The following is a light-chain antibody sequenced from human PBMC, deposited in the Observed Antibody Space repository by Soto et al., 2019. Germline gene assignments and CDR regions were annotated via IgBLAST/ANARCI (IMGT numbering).Light chain of an antibody. V-gene: IGLV2-8*01. CDR1: SSDVGGYNY. CDR2: EVN. Sequence: SLRTQPPSAYGSPGQSVAISCTGTSSDVGGYNYVSWYQQHPGKAPKLMIYEVNKRPSGVPDRFSGSKSGNTASLTVSGLQAEDEADYYCSSYAGSSNVFGTGTKVTVL. J-gene: IGLJ1*01. CDR3: SSYAGSSNV.